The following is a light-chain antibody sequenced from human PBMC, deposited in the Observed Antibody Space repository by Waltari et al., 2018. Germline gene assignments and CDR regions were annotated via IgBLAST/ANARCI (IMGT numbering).Light chain of an antibody. CDR2: EDN. V-gene: IGLV3-10*01. CDR3: YSTDSSGNHRV. CDR1: ALHKNY. J-gene: IGLJ3*02. Sequence: SYELTQPPSVSVSPGQTARFTCSGDALHKNYVYWYQHKSGQAPVLVIYEDNKRPSGIPERFSGSSSGTLATLTISGAQVEDEADYYCYSTDSSGNHRVFGGGTKLSVL.